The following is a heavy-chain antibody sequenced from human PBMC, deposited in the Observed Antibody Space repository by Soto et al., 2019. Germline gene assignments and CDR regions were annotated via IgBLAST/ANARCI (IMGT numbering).Heavy chain of an antibody. V-gene: IGHV3-23*01. J-gene: IGHJ4*02. D-gene: IGHD6-6*01. CDR1: GFAFSNYA. CDR3: AKDRTVAARNFDY. Sequence: EVQLLESGGGLVQPGGSLRLSCAASGFAFSNYAMGLVRQAPGKGLEWASSISTSIVATYYADSVKGRFTISRADSKDTLYLQMNGLRAEDSAVYYCAKDRTVAARNFDYWGQGTQVTVSS. CDR2: ISTSIVAT.